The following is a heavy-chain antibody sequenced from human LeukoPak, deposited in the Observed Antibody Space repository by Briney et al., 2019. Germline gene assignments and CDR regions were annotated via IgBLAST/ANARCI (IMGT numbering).Heavy chain of an antibody. V-gene: IGHV1-24*01. J-gene: IGHJ4*02. D-gene: IGHD6-6*01. CDR2: FDPEDGET. CDR3: ATEESGIAARL. Sequence: ASVNVSCKVSGYTLTELSMHWVGQAPGKGREWMGGFDPEDGETIYAQKFQGRVTKTEDTSTDTAYMELSSLRSEDTAVYYCATEESGIAARLWGQGTLVTVSS. CDR1: GYTLTELS.